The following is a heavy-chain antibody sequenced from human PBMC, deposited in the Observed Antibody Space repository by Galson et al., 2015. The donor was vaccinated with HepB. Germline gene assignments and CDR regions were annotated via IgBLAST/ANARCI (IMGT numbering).Heavy chain of an antibody. CDR1: GFTFSSYS. D-gene: IGHD3-3*01. CDR3: ARVLIPNGFGVVSLSGMDV. V-gene: IGHV3-21*01. Sequence: SLRLSCAASGFTFSSYSMNWVRQAPGKGLEWVSSISSSSSYIYYADSVKGRFTISRDNSKNTLYLQMNSLRAEDTAVYYCARVLIPNGFGVVSLSGMDVWGQGTTVTVSS. CDR2: ISSSSSYI. J-gene: IGHJ6*02.